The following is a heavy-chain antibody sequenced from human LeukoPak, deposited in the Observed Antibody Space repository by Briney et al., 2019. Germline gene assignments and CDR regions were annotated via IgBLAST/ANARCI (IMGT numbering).Heavy chain of an antibody. J-gene: IGHJ3*02. V-gene: IGHV3-11*01. CDR1: GFTFSDYY. D-gene: IGHD6-6*01. CDR2: ITSSGSTI. CDR3: ARIGRPAAFDI. Sequence: KPGGSLRLYCAASGFTFSDYYMSWIRQAPGKGLEWGSYITSSGSTIYYEDSMKGRFTISRDNAKHSLFLQLDRLEAEDTAVYYCARIGRPAAFDIWGQGTLVIVSS.